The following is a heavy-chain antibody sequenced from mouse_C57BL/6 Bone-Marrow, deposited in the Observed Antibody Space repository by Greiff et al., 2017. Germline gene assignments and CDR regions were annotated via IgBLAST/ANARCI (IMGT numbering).Heavy chain of an antibody. CDR1: GYTFTNYE. CDR3: TVTTVVATNFDY. J-gene: IGHJ2*01. CDR2: IDPEPGGT. V-gene: IGHV1-15*01. D-gene: IGHD1-1*01. Sequence: VQLQQSGAELVRPGASVTLSCKASGYTFTNYEMHWVKQTPVHGLEWIGAIDPEPGGTAYNQKFKGKAILTADKSSSTAYMELRSLTSEDSAVYYCTVTTVVATNFDYWGQGTTLTVSS.